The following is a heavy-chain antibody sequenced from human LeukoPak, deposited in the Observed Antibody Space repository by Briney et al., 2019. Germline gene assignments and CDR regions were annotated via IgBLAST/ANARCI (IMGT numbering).Heavy chain of an antibody. CDR3: ARHRPHVVPAAIDY. CDR2: IYYSGST. J-gene: IGHJ4*02. CDR1: GGSISSSSYY. Sequence: KTSETLSLTCTVPGGSISSSSYYWGWIRQPPGKGLEWIGSIYYSGSTYYNPSLKSRVTISVDTSKNQFSPKLSSVTAADTAVYYCARHRPHVVPAAIDYWGQGTLVTVSS. D-gene: IGHD2-2*01. V-gene: IGHV4-39*01.